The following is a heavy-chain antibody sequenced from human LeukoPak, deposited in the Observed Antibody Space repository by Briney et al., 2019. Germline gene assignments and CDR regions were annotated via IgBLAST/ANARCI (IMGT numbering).Heavy chain of an antibody. Sequence: GGSLRLSCAASGFTFSDYDMHWVRQATGKGLEWVSAIGTAGDTYYTGSVKGRFTISRENAKNSLYLQMNSLRAGDTAVYYCATTIVVVVAATRTDAFDIWGQGTMVTVSS. J-gene: IGHJ3*02. V-gene: IGHV3-13*01. CDR2: IGTAGDT. CDR3: ATTIVVVVAATRTDAFDI. CDR1: GFTFSDYD. D-gene: IGHD2-15*01.